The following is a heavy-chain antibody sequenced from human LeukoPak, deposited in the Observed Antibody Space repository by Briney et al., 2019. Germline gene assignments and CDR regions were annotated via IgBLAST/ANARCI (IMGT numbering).Heavy chain of an antibody. Sequence: SETLSLTCAVSGYSISSGYYWGWIRQPPGKGLEWIGSIYHSGSTYYNPSLKSQVTISVDTSKNQFSLKLSSVTAADTAVYYCARDYDFWSGYSGWGQGTLVTVSS. D-gene: IGHD3-3*01. CDR3: ARDYDFWSGYSG. J-gene: IGHJ4*02. CDR2: IYHSGST. V-gene: IGHV4-38-2*01. CDR1: GYSISSGYY.